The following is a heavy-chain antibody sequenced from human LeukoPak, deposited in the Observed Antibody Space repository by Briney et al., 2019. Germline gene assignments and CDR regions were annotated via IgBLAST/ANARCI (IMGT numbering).Heavy chain of an antibody. V-gene: IGHV4-30-4*01. D-gene: IGHD3-3*01. CDR1: GGSISSGDYY. J-gene: IGHJ5*02. Sequence: SGTLSLTCTVSGGSISSGDYYWSWIRQPPGKGLEWIGYIYYSGSTYYNPSLKSRVTISVDTSKNQFSLKLSSVTAADTAVYYCARVSLTYYDFWSGKMGPFDPWGQGTLVTVSS. CDR2: IYYSGST. CDR3: ARVSLTYYDFWSGKMGPFDP.